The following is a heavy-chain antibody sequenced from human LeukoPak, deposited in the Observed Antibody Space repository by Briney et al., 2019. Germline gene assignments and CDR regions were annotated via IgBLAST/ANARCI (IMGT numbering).Heavy chain of an antibody. V-gene: IGHV3-9*01. CDR3: TKDITGIASAAERDGGAFDI. CDR2: ISWSSGNI. D-gene: IGHD6-13*01. J-gene: IGHJ3*02. CDR1: GFTFDDYA. Sequence: PGRSLRLSCAASGFTFDDYAMHWVRQAPGKGLEWVSGISWSSGNIGYADSVKGRFTISRDNAKNSLYVQMNSLRVEDTALYYCTKDITGIASAAERDGGAFDIWGQGTTVTVSS.